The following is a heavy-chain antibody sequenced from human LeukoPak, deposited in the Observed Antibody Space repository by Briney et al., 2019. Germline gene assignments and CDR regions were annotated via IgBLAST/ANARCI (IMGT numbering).Heavy chain of an antibody. CDR3: ARDVVSYDSSGYYYYYGMDV. J-gene: IGHJ6*02. Sequence: ASVKVSCKASGYTFTSYYMHWVRQAPGQGLEWMGIINPSGGSTSYAQKFQGRVTMTRDTSTSTVYMELSRLRSEDTAVYYCARDVVSYDSSGYYYYYGMDVWGQGTTVTVSS. D-gene: IGHD3-22*01. CDR1: GYTFTSYY. V-gene: IGHV1-46*01. CDR2: INPSGGST.